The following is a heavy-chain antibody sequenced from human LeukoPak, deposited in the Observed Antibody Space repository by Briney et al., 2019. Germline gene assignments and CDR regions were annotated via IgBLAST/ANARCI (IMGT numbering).Heavy chain of an antibody. CDR2: INHSGST. CDR1: GGSFSGYY. Sequence: SETLSLTCAVYGGSFSGYYWSWIRQPPGKGLEWIGEINHSGSTNYNPSLKSRVTISVDTSKNQFSLKLSSVTAADTAVYYCASFYSSGFDYWGQGTLVTVSS. J-gene: IGHJ4*02. V-gene: IGHV4-34*01. D-gene: IGHD6-19*01. CDR3: ASFYSSGFDY.